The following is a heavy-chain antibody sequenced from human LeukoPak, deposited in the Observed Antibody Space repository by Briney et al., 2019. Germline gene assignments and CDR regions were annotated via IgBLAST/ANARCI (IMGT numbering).Heavy chain of an antibody. D-gene: IGHD3-9*01. CDR2: INHSGST. CDR1: GGSFSGYY. J-gene: IGHJ4*02. Sequence: PSETLSLTCAVYGGSFSGYYWSWIRQPPGKGLEWIGKINHSGSTNYNPSLKSRVTISVDTSKNQFSLKLSSVTAADTAVYYCARDYDILTGSNAFWDWGQGTLVTVSS. V-gene: IGHV4-34*01. CDR3: ARDYDILTGSNAFWD.